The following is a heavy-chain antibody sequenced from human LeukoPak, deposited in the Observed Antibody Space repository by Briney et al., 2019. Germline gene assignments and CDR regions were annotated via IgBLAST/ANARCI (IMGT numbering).Heavy chain of an antibody. CDR2: IYYTGNT. D-gene: IGHD1-26*01. Sequence: SETLSLTCTVSGGSISSSSYYWGWIRQPPGKGLEWIGSIYYTGNTYYNPSLSSRVTISVDTSKNQFSLKMSSVTAADTAVYYCAAGSGSYPNWFDPWGQGTLVTVSS. CDR1: GGSISSSSYY. V-gene: IGHV4-39*07. J-gene: IGHJ5*02. CDR3: AAGSGSYPNWFDP.